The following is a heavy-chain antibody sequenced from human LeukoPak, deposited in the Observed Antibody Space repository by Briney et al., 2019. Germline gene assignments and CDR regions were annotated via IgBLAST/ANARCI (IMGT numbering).Heavy chain of an antibody. J-gene: IGHJ3*02. CDR3: ARDLSPLRFGNAFDI. D-gene: IGHD3-10*01. Sequence: GGSLRLSCVASGFTFSSYAMHWVRQTPGKGLEYVSGINSNGGSTHYANSVKGRFTISRDNSKHTLYLQMGSLRTEDMAVYYCARDLSPLRFGNAFDIWGQGTMVTVSS. CDR2: INSNGGST. CDR1: GFTFSSYA. V-gene: IGHV3-64*01.